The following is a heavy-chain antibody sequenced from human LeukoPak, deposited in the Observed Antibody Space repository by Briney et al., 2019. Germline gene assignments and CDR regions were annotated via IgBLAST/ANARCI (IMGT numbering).Heavy chain of an antibody. CDR1: GFTFSSYA. Sequence: GGSLRLSCAASGFTFSSYAMSWVRQAPGKGLEWVSIIYSGGSTYYADSVKGRFTISRDNSKNTLYLQMNSLRTEDTAVYYCARDLWFGLWGQGTLVTVSS. CDR3: ARDLWFGL. CDR2: IYSGGST. V-gene: IGHV3-66*02. J-gene: IGHJ5*02.